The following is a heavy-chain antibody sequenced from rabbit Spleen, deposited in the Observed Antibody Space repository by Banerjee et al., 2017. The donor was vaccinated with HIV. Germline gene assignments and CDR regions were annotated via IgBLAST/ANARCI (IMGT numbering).Heavy chain of an antibody. V-gene: IGHV1S45*01. J-gene: IGHJ6*01. D-gene: IGHD8-1*01. Sequence: QEQLVESGGDLVKPGASLTLTCKASGFNFSSNYWICWVRQAPGRGLEWIACTDISGGNTHYASWAKGRFTISKISSTTVTLQMTSLAAADTATYFCARDTGSSFSSYGMDLWGPGTLVTVS. CDR2: TDISGGNT. CDR1: GFNFSSNYW. CDR3: ARDTGSSFSSYGMDL.